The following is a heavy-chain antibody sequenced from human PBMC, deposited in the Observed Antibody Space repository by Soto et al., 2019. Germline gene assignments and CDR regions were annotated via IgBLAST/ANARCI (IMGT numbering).Heavy chain of an antibody. V-gene: IGHV3-33*01. CDR3: ARDDLGGSGWYYYFDS. D-gene: IGHD6-19*01. CDR2: IWYDGRNR. J-gene: IGHJ4*02. Sequence: QVPLVASGGGVVQPWRSLRLSRAASEFTFSSAGLQWVPQAPRKWLERVAVIWYDGRNREYADCVTGRFTISRDYSKNTVYLEMNSLSASDADVYYCARDDLGGSGWYYYFDSWGQGILVAVSS. CDR1: EFTFSSAG.